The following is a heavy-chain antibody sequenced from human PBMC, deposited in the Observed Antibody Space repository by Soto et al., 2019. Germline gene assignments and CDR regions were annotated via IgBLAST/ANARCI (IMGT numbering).Heavy chain of an antibody. D-gene: IGHD1-1*01. V-gene: IGHV4-31*03. CDR2: IYYSGST. CDR1: GGSISSGGYY. J-gene: IGHJ6*02. CDR3: ARGNPPGWKYYYYGMDV. Sequence: SETLSLTCTVSGGSISSGGYYWSWIRQHPGKGLEWIGYIYYSGSTYYNPSLKSRVTISVDTSKNQFSLKLSSVTAADTAVYYCARGNPPGWKYYYYGMDVWGQGTTVTVS.